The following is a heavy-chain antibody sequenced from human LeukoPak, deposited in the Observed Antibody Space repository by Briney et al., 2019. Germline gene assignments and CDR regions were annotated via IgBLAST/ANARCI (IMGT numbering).Heavy chain of an antibody. Sequence: GSLRLSCAASGFTFSSYAMHWVRQAPGKGLEWVAVISYDGSNKYYADSVKGRFTISRDNSKNTLYLQMNSLRAEDTAVYYCARDALPGTLYNWFDPWGQGTLVTVSS. CDR1: GFTFSSYA. CDR3: ARDALPGTLYNWFDP. V-gene: IGHV3-30-3*01. D-gene: IGHD1-1*01. CDR2: ISYDGSNK. J-gene: IGHJ5*02.